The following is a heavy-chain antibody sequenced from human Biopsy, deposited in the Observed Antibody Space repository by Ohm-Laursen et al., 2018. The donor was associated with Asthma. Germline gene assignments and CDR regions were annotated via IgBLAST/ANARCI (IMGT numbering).Heavy chain of an antibody. D-gene: IGHD1-26*01. CDR3: ARIGPEWELPGREYSLHH. CDR2: ISNASSFI. V-gene: IGHV3-21*01. J-gene: IGHJ1*01. CDR1: GYTFSRYS. Sequence: SLRLSCAASGYTFSRYSIHWVRQIPGKGLEWVASISNASSFIYYADSVRGRFTTSRDNARNSVCLQMNSLRAEDTALYYCARIGPEWELPGREYSLHHWGEGTLVTVSS.